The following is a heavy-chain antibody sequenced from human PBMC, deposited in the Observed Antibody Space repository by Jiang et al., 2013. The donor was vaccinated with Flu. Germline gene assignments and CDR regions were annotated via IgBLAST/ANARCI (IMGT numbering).Heavy chain of an antibody. D-gene: IGHD6-19*01. CDR2: IGNKADRYIT. CDR1: GFIFIDHY. J-gene: IGHJ4*02. CDR3: ARIGYSSGDFDY. Sequence: VQLLESGGGLVQPGGSLRLSCAASGFIFIDHYMDWVRQAPGKGLEWVARIGNKADRYITQYAASVKGRFTISRDDSKSSLFLQMTSLKTEDTAMYYCARIGYSSGDFDYWGQGTLGHRLL. V-gene: IGHV3-72*01.